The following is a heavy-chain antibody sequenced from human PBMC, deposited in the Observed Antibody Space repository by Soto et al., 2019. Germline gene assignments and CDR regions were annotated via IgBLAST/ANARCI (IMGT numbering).Heavy chain of an antibody. CDR1: GDSISYTIYD. Sequence: HAETLALSCKVSGDSISYTIYDGGWVRQPPGKGLEWIGSIHYSGTTQVHPSLKTRVTISVDTSKNEFSLRLRSVTAADTAVYYCVRHWKAVAAAMPYWGRRMPVTVSA. CDR2: IHYSGTT. V-gene: IGHV4-39*01. D-gene: IGHD6-19*01. J-gene: IGHJ4*02. CDR3: VRHWKAVAAAMPY.